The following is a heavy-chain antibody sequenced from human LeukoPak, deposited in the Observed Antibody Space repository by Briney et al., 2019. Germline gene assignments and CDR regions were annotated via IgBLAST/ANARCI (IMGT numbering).Heavy chain of an antibody. Sequence: GRSLRLSCAASGFTFSSYGMHWVRQAPGKGLEWVAVIWYDGSNKYYADSVKRRFTISRDNSKNTLYLQMNSLRAEDTAVYYCARDSGQLYYYGMDVWGQGATVTVSS. CDR2: IWYDGSNK. J-gene: IGHJ6*02. D-gene: IGHD6-13*01. CDR1: GFTFSSYG. V-gene: IGHV3-33*08. CDR3: ARDSGQLYYYGMDV.